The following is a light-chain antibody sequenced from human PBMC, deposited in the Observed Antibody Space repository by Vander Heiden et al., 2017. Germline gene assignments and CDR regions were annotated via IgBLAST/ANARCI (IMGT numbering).Light chain of an antibody. CDR1: NIGSKN. CDR3: QVWDSSAAEV. CDR2: RDS. Sequence: SYERTQPLAVSVALGQTARITCGGNNIGSKNVHWYQQKPGQAPVLVIYRDSNRPSGIPERFSGSNSGNTATLTISRAQAGDEADYYCQVWDSSAAEVFGGGTKLTVL. J-gene: IGLJ3*02. V-gene: IGLV3-9*01.